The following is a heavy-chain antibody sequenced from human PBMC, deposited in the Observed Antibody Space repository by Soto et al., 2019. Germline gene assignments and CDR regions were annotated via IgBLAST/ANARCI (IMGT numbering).Heavy chain of an antibody. D-gene: IGHD1-1*01. CDR3: VRDYLLPGFKP. CDR2: VYYSGST. Sequence: SETLSLTCTVSGGSISNYYWTWVRQPPGKGLEWIGYVYYSGSTNYNPSLESRVTISIAASKNQFSLKMKSGTAADTSVYYCVRDYLLPGFKPLGQVAMVIVSS. CDR1: GGSISNYY. J-gene: IGHJ5*02. V-gene: IGHV4-59*01.